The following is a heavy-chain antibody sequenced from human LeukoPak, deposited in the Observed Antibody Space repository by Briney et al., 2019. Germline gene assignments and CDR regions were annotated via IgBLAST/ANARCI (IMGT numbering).Heavy chain of an antibody. V-gene: IGHV4-61*02. CDR3: ARRSVRYYYGSGSYYNSFDN. CDR1: GGSISSGSYY. Sequence: SETLSLTCTVSGGSISSGSYYWSWIRQPAGKGLEWIGRIYTSGSTNYNPSLKSRVTISVDTSKNQFSLKLSSVTAADTAVYYCARRSVRYYYGSGSYYNSFDNWGQGTLVTVSS. J-gene: IGHJ4*02. D-gene: IGHD3-10*01. CDR2: IYTSGST.